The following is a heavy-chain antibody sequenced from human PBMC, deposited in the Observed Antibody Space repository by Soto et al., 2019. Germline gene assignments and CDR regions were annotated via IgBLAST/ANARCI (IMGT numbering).Heavy chain of an antibody. CDR1: GGTFSSYA. V-gene: IGHV1-69*13. CDR3: ARVPTQYSSSYSRAFDI. CDR2: IIPIFGTA. D-gene: IGHD6-13*01. J-gene: IGHJ3*02. Sequence: VKVSCKASGGTFSSYAISCVRQAPGQGLEGMGGIIPIFGTANYAQKFQGRVTITADESTSTAYMELSSLRSEDTAVYYCARVPTQYSSSYSRAFDIWGQGTMVTVSS.